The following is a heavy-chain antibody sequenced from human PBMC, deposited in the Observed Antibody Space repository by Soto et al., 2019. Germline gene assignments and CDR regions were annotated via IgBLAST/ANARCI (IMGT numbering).Heavy chain of an antibody. CDR3: ARGVYYFDY. CDR2: ISSGSSYI. Sequence: EVQLVESGGGLVKPGGSPRLSCAASGFTFSTYTLNWVRQAPGKGLEWVSSISSGSSYIYYAGSVKGRFTISRDNAKNSLYLQMNSLRAEDTAVYYCARGVYYFDYWGQGTLVTVSS. CDR1: GFTFSTYT. J-gene: IGHJ4*02. V-gene: IGHV3-21*01.